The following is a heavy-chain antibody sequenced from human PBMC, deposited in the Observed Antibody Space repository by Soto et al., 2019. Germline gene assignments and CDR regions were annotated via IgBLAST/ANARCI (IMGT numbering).Heavy chain of an antibody. D-gene: IGHD4-17*01. CDR2: IYYSGST. V-gene: IGHV4-61*01. CDR3: ARDRASLNGDYRTDFDY. J-gene: IGHJ4*02. CDR1: GGSVSSGSYY. Sequence: SETLSLSCTVSGGSVSSGSYYWSWIRQPPGKGLEWIGYIYYSGSTNYNPSLKSRVTISVDTSKNQFSLKLSSVTAEDTAVYYCARDRASLNGDYRTDFDYWGQGTLVTVSS.